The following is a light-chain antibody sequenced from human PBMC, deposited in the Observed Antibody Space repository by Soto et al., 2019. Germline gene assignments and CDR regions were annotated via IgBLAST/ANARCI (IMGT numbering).Light chain of an antibody. V-gene: IGLV2-14*01. J-gene: IGLJ1*01. CDR3: SSYSSSSTPYV. CDR1: SSDLGAYNS. CDR2: EVS. Sequence: QSVLSQPASVSGSPGQSITISCTVTSSDLGAYNSVSWYQQHPGKAPKLIIYEVSDRPSGVSNRFSGSKSGNAASLTISGLQAEDEADYYCSSYSSSSTPYVFGTGTKVTV.